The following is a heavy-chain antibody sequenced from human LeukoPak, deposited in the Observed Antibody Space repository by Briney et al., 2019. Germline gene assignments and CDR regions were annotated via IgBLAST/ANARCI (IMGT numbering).Heavy chain of an antibody. CDR3: AREGSGNYFFDY. J-gene: IGHJ4*02. V-gene: IGHV4-4*07. CDR2: IYTSGST. CDR1: GGSISSYY. D-gene: IGHD1-26*01. Sequence: PSETLSLTCTVSGGSISSYYWSWIRQPAGKGLEWIGRIYTSGSTNYNPSLKSRVTISEDTSKNQFSLRLTSVTAADTAVYYCAREGSGNYFFDYWGQGALVTVSS.